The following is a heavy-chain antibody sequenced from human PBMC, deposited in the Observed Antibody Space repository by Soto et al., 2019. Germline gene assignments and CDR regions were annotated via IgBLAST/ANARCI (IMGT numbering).Heavy chain of an antibody. J-gene: IGHJ4*02. V-gene: IGHV1-2*02. Sequence: GXSVEVWCRGSGYTFPGHYIHWVRRAPGQGPEWMGEIGPASGDTRYAQKFQGRVTMTRDTSITTVHMEFNNLSPDDTAVYYCGRGRSGQLVVFYWGQGTPVTVYS. CDR3: GRGRSGQLVVFY. CDR2: IGPASGDT. D-gene: IGHD3-10*01. CDR1: GYTFPGHY.